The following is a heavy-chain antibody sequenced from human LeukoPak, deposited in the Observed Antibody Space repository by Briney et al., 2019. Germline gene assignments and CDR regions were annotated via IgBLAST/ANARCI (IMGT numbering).Heavy chain of an antibody. CDR3: ARVDKSSSWYRNWFDP. D-gene: IGHD6-13*01. Sequence: SETLSLTCAVYGGSFSGYYWSWIRQPPGKGLEWIGEINHSGSTNYNPSLKSRVTISVDTSKNQFSLKLSSVTAADTAVYYCARVDKSSSWYRNWFDPWGQGTLITVSS. CDR1: GGSFSGYY. J-gene: IGHJ5*02. CDR2: INHSGST. V-gene: IGHV4-34*01.